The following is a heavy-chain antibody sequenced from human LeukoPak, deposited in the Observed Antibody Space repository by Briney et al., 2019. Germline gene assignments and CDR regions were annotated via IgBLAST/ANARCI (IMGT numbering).Heavy chain of an antibody. CDR2: ISGSGSST. Sequence: PGGSLRLSCAASGFTFSSYGMSWVRQAPGKGLEWVSTISGSGSSTYYADSVKGRFTISRDNSKNTLYVQMNSLRAEDTAVYYCAKLMGPGQLRIAVAGIEFDYWGQGTLVTVSS. D-gene: IGHD6-19*01. CDR3: AKLMGPGQLRIAVAGIEFDY. CDR1: GFTFSSYG. V-gene: IGHV3-23*01. J-gene: IGHJ4*02.